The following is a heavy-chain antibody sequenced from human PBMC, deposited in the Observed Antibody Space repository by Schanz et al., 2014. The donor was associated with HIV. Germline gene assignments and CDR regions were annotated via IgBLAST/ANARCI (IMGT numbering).Heavy chain of an antibody. Sequence: QVQLVQSGAEVKKPGSSLKVSCQSPGDTFNRFAISWLRQAPGQGPEWMGRIIPIFGRPSYAQTFQGRITITADTSTRTAYMELRSLTSDDTAIYFCASEGVSQFDYWGQGVLVTVSS. D-gene: IGHD2-8*01. J-gene: IGHJ4*02. CDR1: GDTFNRFA. V-gene: IGHV1-69*06. CDR3: ASEGVSQFDY. CDR2: IIPIFGRP.